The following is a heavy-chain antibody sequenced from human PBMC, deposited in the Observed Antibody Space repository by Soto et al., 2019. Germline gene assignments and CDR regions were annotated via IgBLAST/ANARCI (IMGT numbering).Heavy chain of an antibody. J-gene: IGHJ5*02. CDR3: VREGDSGFFS. CDR2: TKQDESEK. Sequence: EVHLVESGGGLVQPWGSLRLSCSTSGFTFGDYWMSWVRQAPGKRLEWVANTKQDESEKYYVGSVRGRFTISRDNAKNSLYLQMNSLRAEDTAVYFCVREGDSGFFSWGQGTLVSVSS. CDR1: GFTFGDYW. D-gene: IGHD6-25*01. V-gene: IGHV3-7*01.